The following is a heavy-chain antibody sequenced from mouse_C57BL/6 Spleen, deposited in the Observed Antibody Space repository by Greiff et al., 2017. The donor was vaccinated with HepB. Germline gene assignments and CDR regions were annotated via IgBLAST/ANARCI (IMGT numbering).Heavy chain of an antibody. CDR2: INPNYGTT. Sequence: EVKLMESGPELVKPGASVKISCKASGYSFTDYNMNWVKQSNGKSLEWIGVINPNYGTTSYNQKFKGKATLTVDQSSSTAYMKLNSLTSEDSAVYYCARNYGSSYVWYFDVWGTGTTVTVSS. J-gene: IGHJ1*03. CDR3: ARNYGSSYVWYFDV. V-gene: IGHV1-39*01. CDR1: GYSFTDYN. D-gene: IGHD1-1*01.